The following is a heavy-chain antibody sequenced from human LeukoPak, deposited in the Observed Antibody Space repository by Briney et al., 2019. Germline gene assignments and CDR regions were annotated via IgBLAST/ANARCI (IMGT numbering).Heavy chain of an antibody. V-gene: IGHV4-34*01. J-gene: IGHJ4*02. Sequence: PSETLSLTCAVYGGSLSGYYWTWIRQTPGKGLEWIGEINYSGNTNYSRSLKSRVTISADTSKNQFSLRLSSVTAADTAVYYCARHEPGLQSAYWGQGTLVTVSS. CDR2: INYSGNT. CDR3: ARHEPGLQSAY. D-gene: IGHD4-11*01. CDR1: GGSLSGYY.